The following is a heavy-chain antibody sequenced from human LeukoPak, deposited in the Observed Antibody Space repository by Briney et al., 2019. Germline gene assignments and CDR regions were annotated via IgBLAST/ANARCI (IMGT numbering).Heavy chain of an antibody. CDR3: ARVGKDYDFWSGYLYYYFDY. CDR1: GGSITYSHYY. Sequence: SETLSLTCSVSGGSITYSHYYWGWVRQPPGKGLEWIGEINHSGSTNYNPSLKSRVTISVDTSKNQFSLKLSSVTAADTAVYYCARVGKDYDFWSGYLYYYFDYWGQGTLVTVSS. J-gene: IGHJ4*02. V-gene: IGHV4-39*07. CDR2: INHSGST. D-gene: IGHD3-3*01.